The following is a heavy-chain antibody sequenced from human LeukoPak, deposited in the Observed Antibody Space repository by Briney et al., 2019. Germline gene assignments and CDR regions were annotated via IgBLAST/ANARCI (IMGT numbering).Heavy chain of an antibody. CDR3: ARDRIVGATVNFDY. Sequence: PSETLSLTCTVSGGSISSSSYYWGWIRQPPGKGLEWIGSIYYSGSTYYDPSLKSRVTISVDTPKNQFSLKLSSVTAADTAVYYCARDRIVGATVNFDYWGQGTLVTVSS. J-gene: IGHJ4*02. V-gene: IGHV4-39*02. D-gene: IGHD1-26*01. CDR2: IYYSGST. CDR1: GGSISSSSYY.